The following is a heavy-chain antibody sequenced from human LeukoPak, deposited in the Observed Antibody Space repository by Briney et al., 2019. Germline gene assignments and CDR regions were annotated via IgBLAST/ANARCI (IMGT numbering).Heavy chain of an antibody. J-gene: IGHJ5*02. CDR3: VKGYCTTFSCLGDFFDP. V-gene: IGHV3-30*18. CDR2: ISHDGSKK. D-gene: IGHD2-8*01. CDR1: GFTFGNYG. Sequence: TGGSLRLSCAASGFTFGNYGMHWVRQAPGKGLEYVAAISHDGSKKYYADFEKGRFTISRDNSKSTLYLEMNSLRVDDTAVYYCVKGYCTTFSCLGDFFDPWGQGTRVTVSS.